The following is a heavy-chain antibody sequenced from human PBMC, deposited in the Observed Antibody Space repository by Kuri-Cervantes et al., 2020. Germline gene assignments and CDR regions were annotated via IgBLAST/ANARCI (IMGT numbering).Heavy chain of an antibody. CDR3: ARGPKDERFLEWFTPYYMDV. Sequence: ASVKVSCKASGYTFTSYAMNWVRQAPGQGLEWMGWSNTNTGNPTYAQGFTGRFVFSLDTSVSTAYLQISRLKVEDTAVYYCARGPKDERFLEWFTPYYMDVWGKGTTVTVSS. CDR1: GYTFTSYA. D-gene: IGHD3-3*01. V-gene: IGHV7-4-1*02. J-gene: IGHJ6*03. CDR2: SNTNTGNP.